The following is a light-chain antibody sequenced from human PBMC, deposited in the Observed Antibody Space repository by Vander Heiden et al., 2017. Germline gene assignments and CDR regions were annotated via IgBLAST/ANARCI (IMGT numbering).Light chain of an antibody. J-gene: IGKJ2*01. CDR2: AAS. CDR1: QDISRH. V-gene: IGKV1D-8*01. Sequence: VLWMTHSPSLVPAPTGDRVTISCRMSQDISRHLAWFQQKPGKAPELMIYAASTLQSGVPSRFSGGGSGTDFSLTISPLQSEDFATYFCLHYHNFPHTFGQGTRVEIK. CDR3: LHYHNFPHT.